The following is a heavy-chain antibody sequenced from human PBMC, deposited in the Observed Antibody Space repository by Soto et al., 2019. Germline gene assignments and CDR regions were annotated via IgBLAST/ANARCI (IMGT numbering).Heavy chain of an antibody. CDR3: AREYSRGWSYVWALGY. Sequence: ASVKVSCKASGYTFTSYAMHWVRQAPGQRLEWMGWINAGNGNTKYSQKFQGRVTITRDTSASTAYMELSSLRSEDTAVYYCAREYSRGWSYVWALGYWGQGTLVTAPQ. CDR1: GYTFTSYA. CDR2: INAGNGNT. V-gene: IGHV1-3*01. J-gene: IGHJ4*02. D-gene: IGHD6-19*01.